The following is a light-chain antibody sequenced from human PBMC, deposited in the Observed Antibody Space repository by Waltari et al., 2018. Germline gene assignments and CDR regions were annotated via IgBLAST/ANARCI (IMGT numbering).Light chain of an antibody. V-gene: IGLV2-14*01. CDR2: DVS. J-gene: IGLJ1*01. CDR1: HSDIGAYDY. Sequence: QSALTQPASVSGSLGQSLTISCTGTHSDIGAYDYVYWYQQHPGKAPKLILFDVSHRPSGISNRFSGSKSGDTASLTISGLQPEDEDDYYCSSYSYITTLQIFGTGTRLTV. CDR3: SSYSYITTLQI.